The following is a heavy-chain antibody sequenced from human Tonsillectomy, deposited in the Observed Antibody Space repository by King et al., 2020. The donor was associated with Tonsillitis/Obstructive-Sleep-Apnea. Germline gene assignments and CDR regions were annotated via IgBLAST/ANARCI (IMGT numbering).Heavy chain of an antibody. Sequence: VQLVQSGAEVMKPGASVKVSCKASGFTFTSYAIHWVRQAPGQRLEWMGWINAGNGNTKYSQRLQGRLTITRDTSASTAFMEVSSLRSEDTAVYYCARGGEHGNSGYVNFDYWGQGTLVTVSS. CDR2: INAGNGNT. CDR3: ARGGEHGNSGYVNFDY. D-gene: IGHD5-12*01. CDR1: GFTFTSYA. V-gene: IGHV1-3*01. J-gene: IGHJ4*02.